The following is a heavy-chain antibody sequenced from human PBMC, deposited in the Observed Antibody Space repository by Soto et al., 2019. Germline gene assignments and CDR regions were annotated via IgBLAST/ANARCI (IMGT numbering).Heavy chain of an antibody. CDR3: ARDKHDILTGYLKNFDY. CDR2: IIPIFGTA. V-gene: IGHV1-69*13. J-gene: IGHJ4*02. CDR1: GGTFSSYA. D-gene: IGHD3-9*01. Sequence: VASVKVSCKASGGTFSSYAISWVRQAPGQGLEWMGGIIPIFGTANYAQKFQGRVTITADESTSTAYMELSSLRSEDTAVYYCARDKHDILTGYLKNFDYWGQGTLVTVSS.